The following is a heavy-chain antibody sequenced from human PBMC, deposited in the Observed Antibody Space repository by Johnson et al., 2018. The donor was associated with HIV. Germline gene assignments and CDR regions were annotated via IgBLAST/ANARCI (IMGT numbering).Heavy chain of an antibody. CDR3: AASVYYYDSSGYFAFDI. V-gene: IGHV3-66*01. J-gene: IGHJ3*02. CDR2: ISSGGST. D-gene: IGHD3-22*01. CDR1: GFTFSDYY. Sequence: VQLVESGGGVVQPGRSLRLSCVASGFTFSDYYMTWVRQAPGKGLEWVSYISSGGSTYYADSVKGRFTISRDNSKNTLYLQMNSLRAEDTAVYYCAASVYYYDSSGYFAFDIWGQGTMVTVSS.